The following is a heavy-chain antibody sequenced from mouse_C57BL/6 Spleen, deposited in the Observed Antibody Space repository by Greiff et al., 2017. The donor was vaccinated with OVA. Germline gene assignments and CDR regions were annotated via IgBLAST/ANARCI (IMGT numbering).Heavy chain of an antibody. CDR3: AREGWLHWYFDV. D-gene: IGHD2-3*01. Sequence: ESGPGLVKPSQSLSLTCSVTGYSITSGYYWNWIRQFPGNKLEWMGYISYDGSNNYNPSLKNRISITRDTSKNQFFLKLNSVTTEDTATYYCAREGWLHWYFDVWGTGTTVTVSS. CDR1: GYSITSGYY. V-gene: IGHV3-6*01. J-gene: IGHJ1*03. CDR2: ISYDGSN.